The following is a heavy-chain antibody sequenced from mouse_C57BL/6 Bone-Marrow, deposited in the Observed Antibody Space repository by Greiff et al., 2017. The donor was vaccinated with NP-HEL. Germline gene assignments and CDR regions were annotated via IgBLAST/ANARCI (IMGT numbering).Heavy chain of an antibody. CDR2: INPSSGYT. CDR1: GYTFTSYT. J-gene: IGHJ4*01. D-gene: IGHD2-2*01. CDR3: ARSVWGYLYYAMDY. V-gene: IGHV1-4*01. Sequence: VQLQQSGAELARPGASVKMSCKASGYTFTSYTMHWVKQRPGQGLEWIGYINPSSGYTKYNQKFKDKATLTADKSSSTAYMQLSSLTSEDSAVYYGARSVWGYLYYAMDYWGQGTSVTVSS.